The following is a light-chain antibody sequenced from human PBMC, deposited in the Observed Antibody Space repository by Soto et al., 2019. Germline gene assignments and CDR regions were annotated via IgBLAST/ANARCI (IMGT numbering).Light chain of an antibody. CDR3: QQYNSYSWT. J-gene: IGKJ1*01. CDR1: QSLNNW. Sequence: DIQMTQSPSTLSASVGDRVTITSRASQSLNNWLAWYQQKPGKAPKLLIYKAFSLESGVPSRFSGSGSGTEFTLTISSLQPDDFATYYCQQYNSYSWTFGQGTKVEFK. CDR2: KAF. V-gene: IGKV1-5*03.